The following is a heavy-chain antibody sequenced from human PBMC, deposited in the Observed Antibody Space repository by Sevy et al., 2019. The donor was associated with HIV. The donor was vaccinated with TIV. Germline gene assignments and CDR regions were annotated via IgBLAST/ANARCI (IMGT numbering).Heavy chain of an antibody. V-gene: IGHV3-23*01. CDR1: GFTFSSYA. Sequence: GGSLRLSCAASGFTFSSYALNWVRQAPGKGLEWVSTIYGSRGVTYYADYVKGRFTISRDNSKNTLYLQMRSLRTEDMGVYFCAGGRYDSSGSFDAFDIWGQGTMVTVSS. D-gene: IGHD3-22*01. J-gene: IGHJ3*02. CDR2: IYGSRGVT. CDR3: AGGRYDSSGSFDAFDI.